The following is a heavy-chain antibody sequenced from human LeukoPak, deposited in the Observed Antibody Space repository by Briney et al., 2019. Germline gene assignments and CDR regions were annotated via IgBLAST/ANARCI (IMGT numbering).Heavy chain of an antibody. CDR2: MNPNSCNT. J-gene: IGHJ4*02. V-gene: IGHV1-8*01. CDR1: GYTFTTYD. D-gene: IGHD3-10*01. CDR3: ARANYYGSGKKDLDY. Sequence: ASVKVSCKASGYTFTTYDINWVRQATGQGLEWMGWMNPNSCNTGYAQKFQGRVTMTRNTSMSTAYMELSSQRSEDTAVYYCARANYYGSGKKDLDYWGQGTLVTVSS.